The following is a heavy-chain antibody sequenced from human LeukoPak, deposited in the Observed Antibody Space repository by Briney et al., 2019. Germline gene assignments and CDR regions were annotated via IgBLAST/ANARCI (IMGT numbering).Heavy chain of an antibody. CDR2: ISAYNGNT. CDR3: ARDNIVVVPAAIPYYYYGMDV. CDR1: GYTFTSYG. V-gene: IGHV1-18*01. J-gene: IGHJ6*02. Sequence: ASVKVSCKASGYTFTSYGISWVRQAPGQGLEWMGWISAYNGNTNYARKLQGRVTMTTDTSTSTAYMELRSLRSDDTAVYYCARDNIVVVPAAIPYYYYGMDVWGQGTTVTVSS. D-gene: IGHD2-2*01.